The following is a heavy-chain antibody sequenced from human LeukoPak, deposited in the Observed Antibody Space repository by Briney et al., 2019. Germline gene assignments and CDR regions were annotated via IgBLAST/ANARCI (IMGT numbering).Heavy chain of an antibody. CDR1: GFIFSSYW. D-gene: IGHD6-19*01. V-gene: IGHV3-74*01. J-gene: IGHJ4*02. Sequence: GGSLRLSCAASGFIFSSYWMHWVRHAPGKGLVWVSRINTDGSSTSYADSVKGRFTISRDNAKNTLYLQMNSLRAEDTAVYYCARDSRWLVYLWDYWGQGTLVTVSS. CDR3: ARDSRWLVYLWDY. CDR2: INTDGSST.